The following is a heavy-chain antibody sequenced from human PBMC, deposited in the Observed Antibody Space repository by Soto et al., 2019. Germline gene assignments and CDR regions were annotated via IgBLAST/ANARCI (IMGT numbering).Heavy chain of an antibody. CDR1: GDSITNSNCY. CDR3: ARLWSETSIFYYMDV. D-gene: IGHD1-26*01. J-gene: IGHJ6*03. Sequence: SETLSLTCTVSGDSITNSNCYWGWIRKPPGKGLEWIASIYYIGSTYYNPSLKSRVTISVDTSKNQFSLKLSSVTAADTAVYYCARLWSETSIFYYMDVWGKGTTVTVSS. CDR2: IYYIGST. V-gene: IGHV4-39*01.